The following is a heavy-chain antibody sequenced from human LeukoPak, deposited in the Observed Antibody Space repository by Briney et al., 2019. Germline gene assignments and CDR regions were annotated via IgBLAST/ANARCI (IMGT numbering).Heavy chain of an antibody. CDR1: GFTFSDYY. D-gene: IGHD3-22*01. V-gene: IGHV3-11*01. CDR2: ISTSCSII. CDR3: ARYYYDSSGYYYSDY. J-gene: IGHJ4*02. Sequence: GGSLRLSCAASGFTFSDYYMTWIRQAPGKGLEWVSYISTSCSIIYYADSVKGRFTISRDNAKNSLNLQMNNLRAEDTAVYYCARYYYDSSGYYYSDYWGQGNLVTVSS.